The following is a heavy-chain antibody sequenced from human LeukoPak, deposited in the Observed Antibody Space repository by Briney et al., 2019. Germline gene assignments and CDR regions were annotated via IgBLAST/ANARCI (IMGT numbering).Heavy chain of an antibody. D-gene: IGHD6-13*01. CDR2: IYYSATT. CDR3: ARSLAGDGPTHNWFDP. CDR1: GGSISTSSTY. V-gene: IGHV4-39*01. J-gene: IGHJ5*02. Sequence: SETLSLTCTVSGGSISTSSTYWGWIRQPPGKDLEWIGGIYYSATTYYNPSLKSRVTISVDTSKNQFSLKMTSVTAADTAVYYCARSLAGDGPTHNWFDPWGQGTLVTVSS.